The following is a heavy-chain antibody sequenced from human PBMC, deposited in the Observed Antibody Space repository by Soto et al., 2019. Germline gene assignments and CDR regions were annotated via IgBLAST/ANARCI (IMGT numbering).Heavy chain of an antibody. CDR3: ARTADDSYWFDP. D-gene: IGHD1-1*01. V-gene: IGHV4-30-4*01. CDR1: GGSISSGDYY. J-gene: IGHJ5*02. CDR2: IYYSGST. Sequence: QVQLQESGPGLVKPSQTLSLTCSVSGGSISSGDYYWSWIRQPPGKGLAWIGYIYYSGSTYYNPSLKSRVAISVDTSKNQFSLKLSAVTAADTAMYYCARTADDSYWFDPWGQGTLVTVSS.